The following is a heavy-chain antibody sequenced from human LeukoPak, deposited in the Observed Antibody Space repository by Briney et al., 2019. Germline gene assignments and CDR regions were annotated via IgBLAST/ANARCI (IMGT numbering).Heavy chain of an antibody. CDR3: AGTYCSGGNCYRSAFDT. CDR2: IYYSGTT. V-gene: IGHV4-59*08. CDR1: GDSISSFY. Sequence: SETLSLTCSVSGDSISSFYWSWIRQPPGKGLEWIGFIYYSGTTDYNPSLKSRVTISVDTSKNHFSLNLSSVTAADTAVYYCAGTYCSGGNCYRSAFDTWGQGTMVTVSS. J-gene: IGHJ3*02. D-gene: IGHD2-15*01.